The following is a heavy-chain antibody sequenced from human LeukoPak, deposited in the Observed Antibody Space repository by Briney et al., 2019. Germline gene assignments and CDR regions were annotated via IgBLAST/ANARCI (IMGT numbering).Heavy chain of an antibody. CDR2: IYNSGST. CDR1: GGSISSYY. J-gene: IGHJ4*02. V-gene: IGHV4-59*08. CDR3: ARHFPGYGYQYYFDY. Sequence: SEPLSLTCTVSGGSISSYYWSWIRQPPGKGLEWLGYIYNSGSTNYNPSLKSRVTISVDTSKNQFSLKLSSVTAADTGVYYCARHFPGYGYQYYFDYWGQGTLVTVSS. D-gene: IGHD5-18*01.